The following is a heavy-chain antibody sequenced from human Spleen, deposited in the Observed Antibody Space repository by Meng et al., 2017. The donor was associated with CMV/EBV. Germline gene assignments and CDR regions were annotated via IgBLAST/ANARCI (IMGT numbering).Heavy chain of an antibody. CDR3: ARPNDDFWSGYLSI. CDR1: GFTFSSYG. Sequence: GESLKISCAASGFTFSSYGMHWVRQAPGKGLEWVAVIWYDGSNKYYADSVKGRFTISRDNSKNTLYLQMNSLRAEDTAVYYCARPNDDFWSGYLSIWGQGTTVTVSS. D-gene: IGHD3-3*01. J-gene: IGHJ6*02. CDR2: IWYDGSNK. V-gene: IGHV3-33*01.